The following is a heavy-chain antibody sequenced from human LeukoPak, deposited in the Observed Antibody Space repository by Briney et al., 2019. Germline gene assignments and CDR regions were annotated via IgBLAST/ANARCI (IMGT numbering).Heavy chain of an antibody. D-gene: IGHD3-22*01. CDR2: INPNGGST. CDR1: GYTFTSYY. V-gene: IGHV1-46*01. J-gene: IGHJ4*02. CDR3: ARHSSLNYYDQ. Sequence: ASVKVSCQASGYTFTSYYMHWVRQAPGQGLEWMGIINPNGGSTNYAQKFQGRVTMTRDTSTSTVYMELSSLRSEDTAVYYCARHSSLNYYDQWGQGTLVTVSS.